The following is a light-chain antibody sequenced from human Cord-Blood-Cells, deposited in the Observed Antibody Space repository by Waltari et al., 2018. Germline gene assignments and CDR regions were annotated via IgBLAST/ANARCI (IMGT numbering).Light chain of an antibody. V-gene: IGLV2-23*02. CDR2: EVS. CDR1: SSDVGSYNL. J-gene: IGLJ3*02. CDR3: CSYAGSSTWV. Sequence: QSALTQPASVSGSPGQSITISCTGTSSDVGSYNLVSWDQQHPGKAPKLMIYEVSKRPSGVSNRFSGSKSANTASLTISGLQAEDEADYYCCSYAGSSTWVFGGGTKLTVL.